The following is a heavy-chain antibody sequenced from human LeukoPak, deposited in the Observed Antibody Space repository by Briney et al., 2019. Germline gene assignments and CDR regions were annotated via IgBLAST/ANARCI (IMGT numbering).Heavy chain of an antibody. Sequence: GESLKISCKGSGYSFTSYWIGWVRQMPGKGLEWMGIIYPGDSDTRYSPSFQGQVTISADKSISTAYLQWSSLKASDTAMYYCARPRYDFWSGYYLFDYWGQRTLVTVSS. CDR2: IYPGDSDT. CDR3: ARPRYDFWSGYYLFDY. CDR1: GYSFTSYW. V-gene: IGHV5-51*01. J-gene: IGHJ4*02. D-gene: IGHD3-3*01.